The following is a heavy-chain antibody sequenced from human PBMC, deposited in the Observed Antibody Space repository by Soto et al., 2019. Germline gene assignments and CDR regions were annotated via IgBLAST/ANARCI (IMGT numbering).Heavy chain of an antibody. V-gene: IGHV1-69*13. CDR1: GGTFSSYA. CDR2: IIPIFGTA. Sequence: ASVKVSCKASGGTFSSYAISWVRQAPGQGLEWMGGIIPIFGTANYAQKFQGRVTITADESTSTAYMELSSLRSEDTAVYYCARAPKYYYDSSGYYSLRGYYYYGMDVWGQGTTVTVSS. D-gene: IGHD3-22*01. J-gene: IGHJ6*02. CDR3: ARAPKYYYDSSGYYSLRGYYYYGMDV.